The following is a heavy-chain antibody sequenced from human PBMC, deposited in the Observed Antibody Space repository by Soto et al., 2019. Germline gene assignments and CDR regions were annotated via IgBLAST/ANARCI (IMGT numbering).Heavy chain of an antibody. CDR2: IYYSGST. Sequence: SETLSLTCTVSGGSISSYYWSWIRQPPGKGLEWIGYIYYSGSTSCNPSLKSRVTISVDTSKNQFSLKLSSVTAADTAVYYCAREGDDYNLGAFDTWGQGTMVTVSS. J-gene: IGHJ3*02. V-gene: IGHV4-59*01. D-gene: IGHD4-4*01. CDR3: AREGDDYNLGAFDT. CDR1: GGSISSYY.